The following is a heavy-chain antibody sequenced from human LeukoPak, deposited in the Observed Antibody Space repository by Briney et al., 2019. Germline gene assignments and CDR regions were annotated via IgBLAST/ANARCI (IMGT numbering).Heavy chain of an antibody. V-gene: IGHV1-18*01. D-gene: IGHD6-19*01. Sequence: ASMKVSCRASGYTVTSHGISWVRQAPGQGLEWMGRISGYNGDTKYAQKFQGRVTMTTETSTSTAYMELWSLRAEDTAVYYCARDRAVAASDYGGQGTLVTVAS. CDR3: ARDRAVAASDY. CDR2: ISGYNGDT. CDR1: GYTVTSHG. J-gene: IGHJ4*02.